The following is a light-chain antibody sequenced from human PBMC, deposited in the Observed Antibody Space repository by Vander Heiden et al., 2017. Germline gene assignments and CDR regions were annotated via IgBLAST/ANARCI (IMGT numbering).Light chain of an antibody. V-gene: IGKV1-39*01. CDR3: QQSYSTPRMYT. CDR1: QSISSY. Sequence: DIQMTQSPSSLSASVGDRATITCRASQSISSYLNWNQQKPGKAPKLLIYAASSLQSGVPSRFSGSGSGTDFTLTISSRQPEDFATYYCQQSYSTPRMYTFGQGTKLEIK. J-gene: IGKJ2*01. CDR2: AAS.